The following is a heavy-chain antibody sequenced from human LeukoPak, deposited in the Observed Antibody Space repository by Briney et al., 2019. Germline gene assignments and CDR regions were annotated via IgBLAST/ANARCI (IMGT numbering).Heavy chain of an antibody. J-gene: IGHJ4*02. V-gene: IGHV1-18*01. CDR3: AKSGLNRFDY. CDR2: ISADNGNT. D-gene: IGHD2-15*01. CDR1: GYTLTSYG. Sequence: ASVKVSCKASGYTLTSYGISWVRQAPGQGLEWMGWISADNGNTNYAQKLQGRVTVTTDTSTSTAYMELRSLRAEDTAVYYCAKSGLNRFDYWGQGTLVTVSS.